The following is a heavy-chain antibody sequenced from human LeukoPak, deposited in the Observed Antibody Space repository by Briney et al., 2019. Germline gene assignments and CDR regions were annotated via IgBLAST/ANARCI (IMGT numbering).Heavy chain of an antibody. J-gene: IGHJ5*01. V-gene: IGHV3-23*01. D-gene: IGHD2-2*01. Sequence: PGGSLRLSCAASGFTFSSYAMSWVRQAPGKGLEWVSAISGSGGSTYYADSVKGRFTISRDNSKNTLYLQMNSLRAEDTAVYYCAKAGFPEGGIVVVPAADNWFDSWGQGTLVTVSS. CDR2: ISGSGGST. CDR1: GFTFSSYA. CDR3: AKAGFPEGGIVVVPAADNWFDS.